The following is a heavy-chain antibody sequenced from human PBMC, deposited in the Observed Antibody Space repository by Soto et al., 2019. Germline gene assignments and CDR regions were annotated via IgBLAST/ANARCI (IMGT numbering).Heavy chain of an antibody. J-gene: IGHJ3*01. V-gene: IGHV3-30*18. D-gene: IGHD2-8*02. CDR1: GFTFSSYV. CDR3: AKDGPGCPGPTGYLLVAFDF. CDR2: ITHDGNDK. Sequence: QVQLVQSGGGVVQPGRSLRLSCAASGFTFSSYVTHWVRQAPGKGLEWVAVITHDGNDKYYADSVKGRFTISRDNSKNKLKVQMNSLITDDTAVYYGAKDGPGCPGPTGYLLVAFDFWGQGTMVTVSS.